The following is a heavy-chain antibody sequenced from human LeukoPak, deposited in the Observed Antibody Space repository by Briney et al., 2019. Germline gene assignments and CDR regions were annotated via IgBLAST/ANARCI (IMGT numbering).Heavy chain of an antibody. J-gene: IGHJ4*02. CDR3: AKDIQRGFDYTNSLDS. CDR1: GLMLTQHG. V-gene: IGHV3-33*06. D-gene: IGHD4-11*01. Sequence: SGGSLRLSCAASGLMLTQHGMLWVRRAPGKGGEGVAGIWSYGSNNFYSDSVKGRFPISRDNSNDMVYLQMNGLRVDDTAVYYCAKDIQRGFDYTNSLDSWGQGTLVIVSS. CDR2: IWSYGSNN.